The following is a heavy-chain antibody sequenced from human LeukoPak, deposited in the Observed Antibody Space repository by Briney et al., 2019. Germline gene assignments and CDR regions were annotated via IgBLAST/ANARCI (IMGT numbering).Heavy chain of an antibody. D-gene: IGHD3-3*01. CDR3: ARDRGRAAYDFWSGYFGTTYYMDV. CDR1: GFTFSSYS. J-gene: IGHJ6*03. Sequence: GGSLRLSCAASGFTFSSYSMNWVRQAPGKGLEWVSSISSSSSYIYYADSVKGRFTISRDNAKNSLYLQMNSLRAEDTAVYYCARDRGRAAYDFWSGYFGTTYYMDVWGKGTTVTVPS. V-gene: IGHV3-21*01. CDR2: ISSSSSYI.